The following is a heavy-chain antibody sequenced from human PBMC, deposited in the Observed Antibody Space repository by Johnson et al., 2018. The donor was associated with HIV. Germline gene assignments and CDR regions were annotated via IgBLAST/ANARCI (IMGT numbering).Heavy chain of an antibody. CDR1: GFTFSSYA. Sequence: RLVESGGGLVQPGGSLTLSCVGSGFTFSSYAMSWVRQAPGKGLEWVSGISGGGGNTYYADSVKGRFTISRDNSKNTLYLQMNSLRAEDTAVYYVVSVAGLFAPFDIWGQGTMVTVSS. V-gene: IGHV3-23*04. CDR2: ISGGGGNT. J-gene: IGHJ3*02. D-gene: IGHD6-19*01. CDR3: VSVAGLFAPFDI.